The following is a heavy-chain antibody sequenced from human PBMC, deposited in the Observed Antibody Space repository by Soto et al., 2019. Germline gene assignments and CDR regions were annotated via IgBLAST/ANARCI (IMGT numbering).Heavy chain of an antibody. Sequence: GGSLRLSCTASGFTFTSYWMHWVRQAPGKGLVWVSRISGDGSSTTYGESVKGRFTISRDNAKNTLYMQMNSLRAEDTAVYYCGRGYNTYVDYWGQGTVVTVSS. CDR1: GFTFTSYW. CDR3: GRGYNTYVDY. CDR2: ISGDGSST. J-gene: IGHJ4*02. D-gene: IGHD1-1*01. V-gene: IGHV3-74*01.